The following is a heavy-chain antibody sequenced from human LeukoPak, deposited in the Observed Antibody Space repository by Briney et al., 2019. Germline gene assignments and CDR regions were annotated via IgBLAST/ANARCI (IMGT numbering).Heavy chain of an antibody. CDR2: INPNSGGT. V-gene: IGHV1-2*02. CDR3: ARAVNSGSYPNWFDP. J-gene: IGHJ5*02. Sequence: ASVKVSCKASGYTSTGYYMHWVRQAPGQGLEWMGWINPNSGGTNYAQKFQGRVTMTRDTSISTAYMELSRLRSDDTAVYYCARAVNSGSYPNWFDPWGQGTLVTVSS. CDR1: GYTSTGYY. D-gene: IGHD1-26*01.